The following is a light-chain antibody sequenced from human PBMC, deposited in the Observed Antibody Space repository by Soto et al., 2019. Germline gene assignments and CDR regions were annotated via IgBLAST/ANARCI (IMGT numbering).Light chain of an antibody. CDR1: QSVSSSY. CDR3: HQYGSSPAT. J-gene: IGKJ1*01. V-gene: IGKV3-20*01. Sequence: EIVLTQSPGTLSLSPVERATLSCRASQSVSSSYLAWYQQKPGQAPRLLIFGASSRATDIPDRFSGSGSGTDFTLTISRLEPEDFAVYYCHQYGSSPATFGQGTKVDI. CDR2: GAS.